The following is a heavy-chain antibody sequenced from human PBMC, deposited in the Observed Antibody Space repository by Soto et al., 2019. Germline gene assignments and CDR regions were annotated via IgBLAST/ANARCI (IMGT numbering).Heavy chain of an antibody. V-gene: IGHV3-7*01. D-gene: IGHD6-25*01. Sequence: EVQLVESGGGLVQTGGSLRLSCAASGFTFSAYWMSWVRQAPGKGLEWVANIKQAGSEKYYVDSVNGRFIISRDDAKNLLFLQVNSLRVEDTAVYYCAREKRANGYFDYWGQGTLVTVSS. CDR1: GFTFSAYW. J-gene: IGHJ4*02. CDR2: IKQAGSEK. CDR3: AREKRANGYFDY.